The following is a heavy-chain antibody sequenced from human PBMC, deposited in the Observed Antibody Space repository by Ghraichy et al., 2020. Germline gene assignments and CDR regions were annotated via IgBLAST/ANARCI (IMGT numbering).Heavy chain of an antibody. V-gene: IGHV3-23*01. CDR3: AKGSDVDTSMITLFTYYIMDV. CDR2: ISDSGGST. J-gene: IGHJ6*02. Sequence: GGSLRLSCAASGFTFSNYAMNWVRQAPGKGLEWVSCISDSGGSTSYADSVKGRFTISRDNSKNTLYLQMNSLRAEDTALYYCAKGSDVDTSMITLFTYYIMDVWGQGTTVTVSS. D-gene: IGHD5-18*01. CDR1: GFTFSNYA.